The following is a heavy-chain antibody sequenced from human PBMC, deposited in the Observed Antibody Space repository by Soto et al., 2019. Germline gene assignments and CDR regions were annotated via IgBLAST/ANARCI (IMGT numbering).Heavy chain of an antibody. CDR3: ARPRTGSYGGQLDS. CDR2: ITGSGGST. CDR1: GFTFSSYA. D-gene: IGHD1-26*01. Sequence: EVQLLESGGGLVQPGGSLRLSCVASGFTFSSYAMTWVRQAPGKGLEWVSSITGSGGSTYSADSVKGRVTISRDNSENTLFLQRNNLRAEDTAIYYCARPRTGSYGGQLDSWGQGTLVTVAS. V-gene: IGHV3-23*01. J-gene: IGHJ4*02.